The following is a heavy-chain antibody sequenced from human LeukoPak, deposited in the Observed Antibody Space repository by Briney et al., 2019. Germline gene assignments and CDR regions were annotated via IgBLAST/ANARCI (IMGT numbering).Heavy chain of an antibody. D-gene: IGHD5-18*01. V-gene: IGHV3-43*02. Sequence: PGGSLTLSCAASGFTFDEYAIHWVRQAPGKGLEWVSLISEDGSRTYYADSVKGRFTISRDNSKNSLYLQMNSLRTEDTAFYYCAKDLTQLYLAFDYWGQGTLVTVSS. CDR3: AKDLTQLYLAFDY. CDR1: GFTFDEYA. CDR2: ISEDGSRT. J-gene: IGHJ4*02.